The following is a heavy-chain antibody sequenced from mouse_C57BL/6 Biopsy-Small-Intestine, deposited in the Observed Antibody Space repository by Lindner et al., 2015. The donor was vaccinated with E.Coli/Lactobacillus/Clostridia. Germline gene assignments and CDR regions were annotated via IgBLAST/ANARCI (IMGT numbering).Heavy chain of an antibody. J-gene: IGHJ3*01. V-gene: IGHV1-82*01. D-gene: IGHD1-1*01. CDR1: GYAFSTSW. CDR2: IYPGDGDT. Sequence: VQLQESGPELVKPGASVKISCRASGYAFSTSWMNWVKQRPGKGLEWIGRIYPGDGDTYYNGKFKVEATLTADKSSSTAYTQLSSLTSEDSAVYFCARGVVDSWFSYWGQGTLVTVSA. CDR3: ARGVVDSWFSY.